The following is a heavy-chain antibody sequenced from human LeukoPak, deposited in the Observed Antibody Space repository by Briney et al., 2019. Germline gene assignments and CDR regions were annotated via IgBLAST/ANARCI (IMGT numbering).Heavy chain of an antibody. CDR1: GYTFSNYY. V-gene: IGHV1-46*01. J-gene: IGHJ1*01. CDR2: IKPSGGGT. Sequence: GASVKVSCKASGYTFSNYYVHWVRQAPGQGLEWMGIIKPSGGGTSYALKFRGRVTLTRDTSTSTAYMELSSLRSEDTAVYYCARDHFDSSGYHYLLGYFEHWGQGTLVSVSS. D-gene: IGHD3-22*01. CDR3: ARDHFDSSGYHYLLGYFEH.